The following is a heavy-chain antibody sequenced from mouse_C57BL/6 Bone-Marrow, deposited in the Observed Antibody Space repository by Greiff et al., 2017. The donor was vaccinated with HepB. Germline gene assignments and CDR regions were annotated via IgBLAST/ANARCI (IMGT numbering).Heavy chain of an antibody. CDR2: IYPRSGNT. CDR1: GYTFTSYG. CDR3: ARKGSSGSFAY. J-gene: IGHJ3*01. D-gene: IGHD3-2*02. V-gene: IGHV1-81*01. Sequence: VQLQQSGAELARPGASVKLSCKASGYTFTSYGISWVKQSTGQGLEWIGEIYPRSGNTYYNEKFKGKATLTADKSSSTAYMELRSLTSEDSAVYFCARKGSSGSFAYWGQGTLVTVSA.